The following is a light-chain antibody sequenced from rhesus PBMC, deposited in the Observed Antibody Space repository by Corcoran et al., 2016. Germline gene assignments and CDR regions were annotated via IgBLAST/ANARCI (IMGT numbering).Light chain of an antibody. CDR1: QNIYSN. CDR3: QYYYDNPYS. V-gene: IGKV1S12*01. CDR2: AAS. J-gene: IGKJ2*01. Sequence: DIQMTQSPSALSASVGDRVTISCRASQNIYSNLAWYKQKPEKAPKILIYAASSFQTGIPSRFCGSGSGTDFNLTISSLQPEDSAAYYFQYYYDNPYSFGQGTKVEIK.